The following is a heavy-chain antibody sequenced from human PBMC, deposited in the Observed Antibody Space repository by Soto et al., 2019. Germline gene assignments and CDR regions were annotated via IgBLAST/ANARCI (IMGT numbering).Heavy chain of an antibody. CDR2: IKQDGNER. V-gene: IGHV3-7*01. Sequence: ELQLVDSGGALVQPGVSLRLSCAASGFTFSDYFMTWVRQAPGKGLEWVATIKQDGNERYYVDSVKGRFTISRDNAKNSLYLQMNALRAEDTAVYYCAIGHWLGCWGQGTLVTVSS. CDR1: GFTFSDYF. J-gene: IGHJ4*02. D-gene: IGHD6-19*01. CDR3: AIGHWLGC.